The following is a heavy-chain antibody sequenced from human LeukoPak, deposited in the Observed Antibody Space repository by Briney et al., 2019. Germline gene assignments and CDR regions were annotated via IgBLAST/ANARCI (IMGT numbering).Heavy chain of an antibody. CDR2: ISSSSSYI. CDR1: GFTFSSYS. V-gene: IGHV3-21*01. D-gene: IGHD2-15*01. Sequence: GGSLRLSCAASGFTFSSYSMNWVRQAPGKGLEWVSSISSSSSYIYYADSVKGRFTLSRDNAKNSLYLQMNSLRAEDTAVYYCARDRIPGGAAFDYWGQGTLVTVSS. J-gene: IGHJ4*02. CDR3: ARDRIPGGAAFDY.